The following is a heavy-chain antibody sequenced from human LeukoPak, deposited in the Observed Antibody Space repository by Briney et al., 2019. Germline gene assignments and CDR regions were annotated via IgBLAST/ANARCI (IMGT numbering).Heavy chain of an antibody. D-gene: IGHD6-19*01. J-gene: IGHJ5*02. CDR2: MNPSSGKT. V-gene: IGHV1-8*01. CDR3: ARGFIAVAVGNWFDP. CDR1: GNTFTSYD. Sequence: GASVKVSCKASGNTFTSYDVNWVRQATGQGLEWMGYMNPSSGKTGYAQNFQGRLTMTWDTSISTAYMELSSLRSDDTAVYYCARGFIAVAVGNWFDPWGQGTLVTVSS.